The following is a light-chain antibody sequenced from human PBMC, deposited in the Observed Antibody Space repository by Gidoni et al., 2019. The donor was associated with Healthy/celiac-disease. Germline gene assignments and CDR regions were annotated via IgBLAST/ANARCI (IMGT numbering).Light chain of an antibody. CDR2: DAS. J-gene: IGKJ1*01. CDR3: QQYDNLPWT. V-gene: IGKV1-33*01. CDR1: QDISNY. Sequence: DLQMTQSPSSLSASVGERVTITCQASQDISNYLNWYQQKPGEAPKLLIYDASNLETGVPSRCSGSGSGTDFTFTISRLQPEDIATYYCQQYDNLPWTFGQXTKVEIK.